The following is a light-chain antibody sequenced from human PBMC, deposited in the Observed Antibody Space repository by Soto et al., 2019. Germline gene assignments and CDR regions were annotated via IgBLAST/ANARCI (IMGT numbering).Light chain of an antibody. Sequence: EIVLTQSPGTLSLSPGERATLSCRASQSVSSNYLGWYQQKPGQAPRLLIYAASSRATGIPDRFSGSGSGADYTLTISRLEPEDSAVYYCQQYGYSFWTFGQGTKVDIK. V-gene: IGKV3-20*01. CDR3: QQYGYSFWT. J-gene: IGKJ1*01. CDR2: AAS. CDR1: QSVSSNY.